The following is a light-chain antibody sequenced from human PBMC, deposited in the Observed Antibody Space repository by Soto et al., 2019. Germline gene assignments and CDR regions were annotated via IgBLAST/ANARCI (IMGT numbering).Light chain of an antibody. Sequence: DIQMTQFPSSLSASIVDRVTITCRTSQRISSYLNWYQQRPGKAPKLLIYGTSSLQSGVPSRFSGSGSGTAFTLTISSLQPEDFATYYCQQSYNTPLFGGGTKVDI. CDR3: QQSYNTPL. CDR2: GTS. V-gene: IGKV1-39*01. CDR1: QRISSY. J-gene: IGKJ4*01.